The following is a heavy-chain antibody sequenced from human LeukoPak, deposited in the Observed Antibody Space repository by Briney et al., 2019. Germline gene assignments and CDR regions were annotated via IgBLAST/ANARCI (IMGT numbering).Heavy chain of an antibody. J-gene: IGHJ4*02. CDR2: IKQDGSEK. CDR1: GFTFSSFW. Sequence: GGSLRLSCAASGFTFSSFWMSWVRQAPGKGLEWVANIKQDGSEKYYMDSVKGRFTISRDNAKNSLYLQMNSLRAEDTAVYYCAREPGPAAPPVDYWGQGTLVTVSS. CDR3: AREPGPAAPPVDY. V-gene: IGHV3-7*01. D-gene: IGHD2-2*01.